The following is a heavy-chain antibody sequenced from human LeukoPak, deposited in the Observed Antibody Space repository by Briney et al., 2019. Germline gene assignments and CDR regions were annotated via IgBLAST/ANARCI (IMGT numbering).Heavy chain of an antibody. D-gene: IGHD5-18*01. CDR2: FSAYNGNT. CDR1: VYTFTSYG. CDR3: ARDEFLGTAMAPDY. Sequence: ASVKVSCKASVYTFTSYGISWVRQAPGQGLEWMGWFSAYNGNTNYAQKLQGRVTMTTDTSTSTVYMEMRSLRSDDTAVYYCARDEFLGTAMAPDYWGQGTLVTVSS. J-gene: IGHJ4*02. V-gene: IGHV1-18*01.